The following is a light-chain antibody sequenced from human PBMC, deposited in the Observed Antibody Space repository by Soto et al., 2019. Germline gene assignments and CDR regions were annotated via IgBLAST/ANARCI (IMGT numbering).Light chain of an antibody. J-gene: IGLJ2*01. CDR2: KNN. CDR3: AAWDDSLSGLV. Sequence: QSVLTQPPSASGTPGQRVTISCSGSISNIGSNYVYWFQHLPGTAPKLRIYKNNQRPSGVPDRFSGSKSGTSASLAISGLRSEDEADYYCAAWDDSLSGLVFGGGTKVTVL. CDR1: ISNIGSNY. V-gene: IGLV1-47*01.